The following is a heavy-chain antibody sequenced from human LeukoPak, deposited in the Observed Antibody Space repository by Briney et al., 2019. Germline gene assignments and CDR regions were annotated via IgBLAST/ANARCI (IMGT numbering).Heavy chain of an antibody. D-gene: IGHD2-15*01. CDR2: IYISGST. CDR1: GASIDSHY. J-gene: IGHJ4*02. CDR3: ARALNPLPGTYYFDY. V-gene: IGHV4-4*07. Sequence: SETLSLTCTVSGASIDSHYWSWIRQPGEKGLEWIGRIYISGSTNYNSSLQSRVTMSVDTSKNQFSLKLTSVTAADTAVYYCARALNPLPGTYYFDYWGQGTLVTVSS.